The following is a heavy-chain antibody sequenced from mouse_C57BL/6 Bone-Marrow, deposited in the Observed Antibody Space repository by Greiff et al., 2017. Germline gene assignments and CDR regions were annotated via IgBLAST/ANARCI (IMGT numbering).Heavy chain of an antibody. Sequence: VQLVESGPGLVQPSQSLSITCTVSGFSLTSYGVHWVRQSPGKGLEWLGVIWSGGSTDYNAAFISRLSISKDNSKSQVFFKMNSLQADDTAIYYCARGSNYYGSSVLDYWGQGTTLTVSS. CDR2: IWSGGST. CDR1: GFSLTSYG. D-gene: IGHD1-1*01. CDR3: ARGSNYYGSSVLDY. J-gene: IGHJ2*01. V-gene: IGHV2-2*01.